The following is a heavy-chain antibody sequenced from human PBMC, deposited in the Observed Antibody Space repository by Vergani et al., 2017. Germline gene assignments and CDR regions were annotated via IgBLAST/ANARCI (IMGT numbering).Heavy chain of an antibody. V-gene: IGHV3-33*01. Sequence: QVQLVESGGGVVQPGRSLRLSCAASEFTFSNYGMHWVRQAPGKGLEWVAVIWFDGSNKYYADSLKGRFTISRDNSKNTLSLQMNSLTAEDTAIYYCAGPQGTSAYYYGGFDYWGQGILVTVSS. CDR1: EFTFSNYG. J-gene: IGHJ4*02. CDR2: IWFDGSNK. D-gene: IGHD3-22*01. CDR3: AGPQGTSAYYYGGFDY.